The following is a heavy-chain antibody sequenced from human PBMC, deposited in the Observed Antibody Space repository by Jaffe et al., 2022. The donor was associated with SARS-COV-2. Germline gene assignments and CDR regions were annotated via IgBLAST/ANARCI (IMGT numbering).Heavy chain of an antibody. CDR2: ISRSTDYI. V-gene: IGHV3-11*06. CDR1: GFIFSDYY. D-gene: IGHD6-6*01. J-gene: IGHJ6*02. CDR3: ARGNERQLSYYGLDV. Sequence: QVQLVESGGGLVKPGGSLRLSCAASGFIFSDYYMSWIRQAPGKGLEWVSYISRSTDYIYYADSVKGRFTISRDNAKNSLYLQMNSLRAEDTAVYYCARGNERQLSYYGLDVWGQGTTVTVSS.